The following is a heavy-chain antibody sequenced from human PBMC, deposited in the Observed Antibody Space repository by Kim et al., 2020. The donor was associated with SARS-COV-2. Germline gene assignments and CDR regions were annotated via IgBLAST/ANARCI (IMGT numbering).Heavy chain of an antibody. V-gene: IGHV4-31*03. Sequence: SETLSLTCTVSGGSISSGGYYWSWIRQHPGKGLEWIGYIYYSGSTYYNPSLKSRVTISVDTSKNQFSLKLSSVTAADTAVYYCARGRPDTTENWFDPWGQGTLVTVSS. J-gene: IGHJ5*02. CDR3: ARGRPDTTENWFDP. CDR1: GGSISSGGYY. CDR2: IYYSGST. D-gene: IGHD5-18*01.